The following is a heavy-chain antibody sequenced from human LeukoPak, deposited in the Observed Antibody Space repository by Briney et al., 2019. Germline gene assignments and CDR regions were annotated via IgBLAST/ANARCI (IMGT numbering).Heavy chain of an antibody. D-gene: IGHD5-18*01. J-gene: IGHJ6*02. CDR2: ISTYRGNT. Sequence: VASVKVSCKASGYSLTKYGISWVRQAPGQGLEWLGWISTYRGNTNYAQKFQDRVTLTTDTSTSTVYMELKSLRSDDTAVYYCAREVYRSYGLGGMDVWGQGTTVTVSS. CDR1: GYSLTKYG. CDR3: AREVYRSYGLGGMDV. V-gene: IGHV1-18*04.